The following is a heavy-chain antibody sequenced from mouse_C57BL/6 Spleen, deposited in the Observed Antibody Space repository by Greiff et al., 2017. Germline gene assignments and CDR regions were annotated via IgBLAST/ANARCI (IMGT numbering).Heavy chain of an antibody. CDR3: TRGGFDYGSSEGFAY. CDR2: ISSGGDYI. Sequence: EVQVVESGEGLVKPGGSLKLSCAASGFTFSSYAMSWVRQTPEKRLEWVAYISSGGDYIYYADTVKGRFTISRDNARNTLYLQMSSLKSEDTAMYYCTRGGFDYGSSEGFAYWGQGTLVTVSA. D-gene: IGHD1-1*01. CDR1: GFTFSSYA. V-gene: IGHV5-9-1*02. J-gene: IGHJ3*01.